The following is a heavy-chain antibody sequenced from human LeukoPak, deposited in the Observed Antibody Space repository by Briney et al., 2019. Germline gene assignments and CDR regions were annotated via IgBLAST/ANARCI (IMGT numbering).Heavy chain of an antibody. J-gene: IGHJ4*02. CDR1: GGTFSSYA. CDR2: IIPILGIA. CDR3: ASQGGTGPIDY. D-gene: IGHD1-14*01. Sequence: ASVKVSCKASGGTFSSYAISWVRQAPGQGLEWMGRIIPILGIANYAQKFQGRVTITADKSTGTAYMELSSLRSEDTAVYYCASQGGTGPIDYWGQGTLVTVSS. V-gene: IGHV1-69*04.